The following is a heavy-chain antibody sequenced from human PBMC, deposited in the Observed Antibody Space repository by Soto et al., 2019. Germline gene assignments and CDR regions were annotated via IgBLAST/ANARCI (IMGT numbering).Heavy chain of an antibody. V-gene: IGHV5-10-1*01. D-gene: IGHD2-2*01. J-gene: IGHJ3*01. Sequence: PGESLKISCQGSGYNFNNFWISWLRQMPGKGLEWVGRIDPSDSYSDYSPSFKGHVSISSDKSVTTAYLTWSSLKASDTAIYYCARLHGASPDVLDFWGQGTMVTVSS. CDR1: GYNFNNFW. CDR3: ARLHGASPDVLDF. CDR2: IDPSDSYS.